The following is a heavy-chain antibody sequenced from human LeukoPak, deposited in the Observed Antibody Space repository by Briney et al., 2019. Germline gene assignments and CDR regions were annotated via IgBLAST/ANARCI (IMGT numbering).Heavy chain of an antibody. CDR3: TRGLEQWMVGHYFYYMDV. V-gene: IGHV4-61*02. J-gene: IGHJ6*03. CDR1: GCSIRSDNYY. CDR2: IYASGNT. Sequence: SQTLSLTCIVSGCSIRSDNYYWSWIRQPAGKGLEWIGRIYASGNTTYKPSPKSRVTISVDTSKNQFSLKLRSVTAADTAVYYCTRGLEQWMVGHYFYYMDVWGKGTAVTVSS. D-gene: IGHD6-19*01.